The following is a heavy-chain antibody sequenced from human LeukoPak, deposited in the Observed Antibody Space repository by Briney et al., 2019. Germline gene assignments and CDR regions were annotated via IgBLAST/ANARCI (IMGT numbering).Heavy chain of an antibody. V-gene: IGHV3-21*01. CDR3: ARTADYYYGMDV. D-gene: IGHD5-18*01. CDR2: ISSSSSYI. CDR1: GFTFSSYS. Sequence: GGSLRLSCAASGFTFSSYSMNWVRQAPGKGLEWVSSISSSSSYIYYADSVKGRFTISRDNAKNSLYLQMSSLRAEDTAVYYCARTADYYYGMDVWGQGTTVTVSS. J-gene: IGHJ6*02.